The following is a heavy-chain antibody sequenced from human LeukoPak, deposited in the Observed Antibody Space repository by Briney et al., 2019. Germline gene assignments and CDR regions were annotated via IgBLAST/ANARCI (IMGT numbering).Heavy chain of an antibody. CDR3: AKDRASSSPGDY. CDR2: MTGSGGST. D-gene: IGHD6-6*01. Sequence: GGSLRLSCAASGFLFDRYATNWVRQAPGKGLEWVSCMTGSGGSTYYADSVKGRFTISRDNSKNTLYLQMNSLRAEDTAVYYCAKDRASSSPGDYWGQGTLVTVSS. CDR1: GFLFDRYA. J-gene: IGHJ4*02. V-gene: IGHV3-23*01.